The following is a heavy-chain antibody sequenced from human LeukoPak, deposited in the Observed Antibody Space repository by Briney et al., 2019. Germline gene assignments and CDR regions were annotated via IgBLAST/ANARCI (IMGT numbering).Heavy chain of an antibody. V-gene: IGHV1-69*13. CDR1: GGTCSSYA. CDR2: IIPIFGTA. D-gene: IGHD6-19*01. J-gene: IGHJ4*02. Sequence: SVKVSCKASGGTCSSYAISWVRQAPGQGLEWMGGIIPIFGTANYAQKFQGRVTITADESTSTAYMELSSLRSEDTAMYYCASSSLPQWLVDYWGQGTLVTVSS. CDR3: ASSSLPQWLVDY.